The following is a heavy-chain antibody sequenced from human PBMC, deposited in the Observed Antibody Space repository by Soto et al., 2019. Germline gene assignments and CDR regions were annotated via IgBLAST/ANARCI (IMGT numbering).Heavy chain of an antibody. V-gene: IGHV4-39*02. J-gene: IGHJ5*02. Sequence: SETLSLTCTVSGGSIISSSYYLGWIRQPPGKGLEWIGSIYYSGSTYYNPSLKSRVTISVDTSKNQFSLKLSSVTAADTAVYYCARDGYSYPSYPWGQGTLVTVSS. D-gene: IGHD5-18*01. CDR2: IYYSGST. CDR1: GGSIISSSYY. CDR3: ARDGYSYPSYP.